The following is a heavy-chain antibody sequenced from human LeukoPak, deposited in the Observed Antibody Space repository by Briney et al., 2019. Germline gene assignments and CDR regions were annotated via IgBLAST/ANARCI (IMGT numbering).Heavy chain of an antibody. Sequence: GGSLRLSCAASGFSFSSYAVSWVRQAPGKGLEWVSGISGSGGSTYYEDSVKGRFTISRDNSKNTLYLQMNSLRAEDTAVYYCAKDSSSSNYLYGLDVWGQGTTVTVSS. CDR2: ISGSGGST. J-gene: IGHJ6*02. D-gene: IGHD6-6*01. V-gene: IGHV3-23*01. CDR3: AKDSSSSNYLYGLDV. CDR1: GFSFSSYA.